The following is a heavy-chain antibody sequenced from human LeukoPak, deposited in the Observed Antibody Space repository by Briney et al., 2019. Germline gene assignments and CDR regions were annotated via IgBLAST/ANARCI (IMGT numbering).Heavy chain of an antibody. D-gene: IGHD3-22*01. Sequence: ASVKVSCKASGGTFSSYAISWVRQAPGQGLEWMGGIIPIFGTANYAQKFQGRVTITADKSTSTAYMELSSLRSEDTAVYYCARKVPNDSSGYYYRGQFNPWGQGTLVTVSS. V-gene: IGHV1-69*06. CDR2: IIPIFGTA. J-gene: IGHJ5*02. CDR3: ARKVPNDSSGYYYRGQFNP. CDR1: GGTFSSYA.